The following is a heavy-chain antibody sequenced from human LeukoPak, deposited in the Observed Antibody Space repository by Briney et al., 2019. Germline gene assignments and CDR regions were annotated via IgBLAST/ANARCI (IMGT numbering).Heavy chain of an antibody. Sequence: SETLSLTCAVYGGSFSGYYWSWIRQPPGKGLEWIGEINHSGSTNYNPSLKSRVTISVDTSKNQFSLKLSSVTAADTAVYYCARDVMGWFGELDYRGQGTLVTVSS. V-gene: IGHV4-34*01. J-gene: IGHJ4*02. CDR2: INHSGST. D-gene: IGHD3-10*01. CDR3: ARDVMGWFGELDY. CDR1: GGSFSGYY.